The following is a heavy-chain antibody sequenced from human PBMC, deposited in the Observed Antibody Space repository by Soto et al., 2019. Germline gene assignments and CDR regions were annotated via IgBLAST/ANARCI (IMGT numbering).Heavy chain of an antibody. CDR2: IYYSGTT. J-gene: IGHJ4*02. CDR3: ASLLRQHLVMDY. D-gene: IGHD6-13*01. Sequence: QVQLQESGPGLVKPSQTLSLTCTVSGGSISSGGYYWSWIRQHPGKGLEWIGYIYYSGTTYYNPSLKSRVTISVDTTKNQCSLKLSSVTAADTAVYYCASLLRQHLVMDYWGQGTLVTVSS. CDR1: GGSISSGGYY. V-gene: IGHV4-31*03.